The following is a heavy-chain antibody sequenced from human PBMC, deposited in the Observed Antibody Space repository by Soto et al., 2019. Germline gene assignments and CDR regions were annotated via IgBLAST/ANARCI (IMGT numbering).Heavy chain of an antibody. CDR1: GGFISSDNW. CDR3: DSSGYYLD. Sequence: SETLSLTCVVSGGFISSDNWWSWVRQSPGKGLEWIGEIYHSGSTQYNPSLKSRVAISVDKSKNQFSLKLSSVTAADTAVYYYDSSGYYLDWGQGTLLPVSS. V-gene: IGHV4-4*02. D-gene: IGHD3-22*01. J-gene: IGHJ4*02. CDR2: IYHSGST.